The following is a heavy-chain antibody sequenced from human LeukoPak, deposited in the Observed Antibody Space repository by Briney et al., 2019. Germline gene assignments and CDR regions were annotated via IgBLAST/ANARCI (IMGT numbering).Heavy chain of an antibody. CDR2: ISGSGGST. V-gene: IGHV3-23*01. D-gene: IGHD3-22*01. J-gene: IGHJ4*02. CDR3: AKAYYYDSSGYSPFGY. CDR1: GFTFSSYA. Sequence: GGSLRLSCAASGFTFSSYAMSWVRQAPGKGLEWVSAISGSGGSTYYADSVKGRFTISRDNSKNTLYLQMNSLRAEDTAVYYCAKAYYYDSSGYSPFGYWGQGTLVTVSS.